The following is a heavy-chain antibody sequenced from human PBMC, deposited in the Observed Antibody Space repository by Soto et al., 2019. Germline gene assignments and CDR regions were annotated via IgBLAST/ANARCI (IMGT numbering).Heavy chain of an antibody. Sequence: PSETLSLTCTVSGGSISRYYWSWIRQPPGKGLEWIGYMYNSGSTIYNPSLESRATISVDTSKNQFSLQLNSVTAAATAVYNCARDPGVYCGVACNVMNFWGQG. CDR2: MYNSGST. D-gene: IGHD2-21*01. J-gene: IGHJ3*01. V-gene: IGHV4-59*01. CDR1: GGSISRYY. CDR3: ARDPGVYCGVACNVMNF.